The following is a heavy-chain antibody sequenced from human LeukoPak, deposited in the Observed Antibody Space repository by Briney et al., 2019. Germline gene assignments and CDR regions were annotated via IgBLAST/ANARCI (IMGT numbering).Heavy chain of an antibody. CDR2: IKGDGSER. CDR1: GFTFSSYW. V-gene: IGHV3-7*03. CDR3: ARDIKDGTPALNY. Sequence: GGSLRLSCAASGFTFSSYWMNWARQAPGKALEWVANIKGDGSERHYVDSVKGRFTVFRDDAKNSLYLQMNSLRVEDTAVYYCARDIKDGTPALNYWGQGTLVTVAS. J-gene: IGHJ4*02.